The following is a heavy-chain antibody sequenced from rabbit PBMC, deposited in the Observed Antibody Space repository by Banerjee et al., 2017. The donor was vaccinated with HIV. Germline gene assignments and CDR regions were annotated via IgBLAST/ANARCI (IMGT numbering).Heavy chain of an antibody. CDR3: ARDKTVTTMNL. Sequence: QLVESGGGLVTPGGSLKLSCKASGFDFSTYYMSWVRQAPGKGLEWIGYIDPVFGSPYYASWVNGRFTISSHNAQNTLYLQLNSLTAADTATYFCARDKTVTTMNLWGPGTLVTVS. J-gene: IGHJ4*01. CDR1: GFDFSTYY. D-gene: IGHD2-1*01. V-gene: IGHV1S7*01. CDR2: IDPVFGSP.